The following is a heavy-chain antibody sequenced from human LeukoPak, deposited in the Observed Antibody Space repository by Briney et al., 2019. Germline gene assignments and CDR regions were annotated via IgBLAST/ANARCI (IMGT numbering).Heavy chain of an antibody. CDR3: ARAAGYCGGGSCYPNWFDP. D-gene: IGHD2-15*01. J-gene: IGHJ5*02. Sequence: GGSLRLSCAASGFTFTTFAMSWVRQAPGKGLEWVSAITASAIGTYYADSVKGRFTVSRDNSKTTLYLQMNSLRAEDTAVYYCARAAGYCGGGSCYPNWFDPWDQGTLVTVSS. CDR1: GFTFTTFA. V-gene: IGHV3-23*01. CDR2: ITASAIGT.